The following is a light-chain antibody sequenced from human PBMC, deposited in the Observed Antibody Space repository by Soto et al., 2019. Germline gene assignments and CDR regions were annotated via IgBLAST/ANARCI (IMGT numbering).Light chain of an antibody. V-gene: IGKV1-9*01. CDR3: QQLDSYPLT. CDR2: GAS. J-gene: IGKJ4*01. Sequence: DIQMTQSPSTLSASLGERVTLTCRASQSVNNYLGWYQQKPGEAPKLLIYGASTLVSGVPLRFSGSGSGTDFTLTISSLQPEDFATYYCQQLDSYPLTFGGGTKVEIK. CDR1: QSVNNY.